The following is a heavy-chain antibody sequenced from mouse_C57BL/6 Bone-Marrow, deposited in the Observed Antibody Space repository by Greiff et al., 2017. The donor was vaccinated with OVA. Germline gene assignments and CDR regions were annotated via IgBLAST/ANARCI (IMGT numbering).Heavy chain of an antibody. D-gene: IGHD1-1*01. Sequence: VKLVESGPGLVQPSQSLSITCTVSGFSLTSYGVHWVRQSPGKGLEWLGVIWSGGSTDYNAAFISRLSISKDNSKSQVFFKMNSLQADDTAIYYCATSFYGSRNYAMDYWGQGTSVTVSS. J-gene: IGHJ4*01. CDR3: ATSFYGSRNYAMDY. V-gene: IGHV2-2*01. CDR2: IWSGGST. CDR1: GFSLTSYG.